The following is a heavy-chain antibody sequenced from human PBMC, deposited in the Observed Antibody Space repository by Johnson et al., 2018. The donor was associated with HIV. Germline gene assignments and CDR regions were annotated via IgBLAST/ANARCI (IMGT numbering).Heavy chain of an antibody. CDR3: ASVDTAMVDTFDV. D-gene: IGHD5-18*01. CDR2: INSDGSST. J-gene: IGHJ3*01. V-gene: IGHV3-74*01. CDR1: GFTFSSYW. Sequence: VQLVESGGGLVQPGGSLRLSCAASGFTFSSYWMHWVRQAPGKGLVWVSRINSDGSSTSYADSVKGRFTISRDHSKNTLYLQMNSLRIEDTAVYYCASVDTAMVDTFDVWGQGTMVTVSS.